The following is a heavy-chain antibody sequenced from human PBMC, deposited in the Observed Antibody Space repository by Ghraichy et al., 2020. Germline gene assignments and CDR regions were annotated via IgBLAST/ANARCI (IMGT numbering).Heavy chain of an antibody. CDR2: ISGSGGST. Sequence: GGSLRLSCAASEFTFSSYAMSWVRQAPGKGLEWVSAISGSGGSTYYADSVKGRFTISRDNSKNTLYLQMNSLRAEDTAVYYCAKEGYSMVRGVIHNWFDPWGQGTLVTVSS. CDR1: EFTFSSYA. D-gene: IGHD3-10*01. J-gene: IGHJ5*02. V-gene: IGHV3-23*01. CDR3: AKEGYSMVRGVIHNWFDP.